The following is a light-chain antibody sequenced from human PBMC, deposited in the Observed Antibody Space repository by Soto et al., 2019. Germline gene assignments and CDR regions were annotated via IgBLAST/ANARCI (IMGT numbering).Light chain of an antibody. CDR3: SSYTSSSTLGGV. CDR2: DVS. V-gene: IGLV2-14*01. J-gene: IGLJ2*01. Sequence: QSALTQPASVSGSPGQSITISCTGTSSDVGGYKYVSWYQQHPGKAPKLMIYDVSNRPSGVSNRFSGSKSGNTASLTISGLQAEDEAAYYCSSYTSSSTLGGVFGGGTKLTVL. CDR1: SSDVGGYKY.